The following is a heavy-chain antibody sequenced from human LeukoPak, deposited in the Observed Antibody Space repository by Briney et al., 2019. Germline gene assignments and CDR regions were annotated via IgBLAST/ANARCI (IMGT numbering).Heavy chain of an antibody. V-gene: IGHV3-64*01. CDR1: GFTFSTYT. CDR3: ARDLTAMVTYIGY. Sequence: GGSLRLSCAASGFTFSTYTIHWVRQAPGEGLEYVSAISGNGGSTYYANSVKGRFTISRDNSKNTLYLQMGSLRAEDTAVYYCARDLTAMVTYIGYWGQGTLVTVSS. J-gene: IGHJ4*02. CDR2: ISGNGGST. D-gene: IGHD5-18*01.